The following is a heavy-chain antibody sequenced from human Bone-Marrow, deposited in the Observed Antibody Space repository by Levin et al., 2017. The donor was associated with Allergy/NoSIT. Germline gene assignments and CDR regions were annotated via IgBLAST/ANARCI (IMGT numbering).Heavy chain of an antibody. V-gene: IGHV3-21*01. CDR1: GFTFSDYS. Sequence: GESLKISCIVSGFTFSDYSIYWVRQAPGKGLEWISSISSDSSDLYYADSVKGRFTISRDNAKNSLNLQVSSLRAEDTAVYHCVRGIIGDVRVAHKEAFDVSRQGTMVTVSS. J-gene: IGHJ3*01. D-gene: IGHD2/OR15-2a*01. CDR2: ISSDSSDL. CDR3: VRGIIGDVRVAHKEAFDV.